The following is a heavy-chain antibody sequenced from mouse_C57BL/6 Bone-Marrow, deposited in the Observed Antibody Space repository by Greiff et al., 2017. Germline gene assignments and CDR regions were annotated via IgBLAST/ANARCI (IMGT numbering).Heavy chain of an antibody. J-gene: IGHJ2*01. CDR3: ASIYYYGSRYYFDY. CDR2: ISSGSSTI. CDR1: GFTFSDSG. V-gene: IGHV5-17*01. D-gene: IGHD1-1*01. Sequence: EVKVVESGGGLVKPGGSLKLSCAASGFTFSDSGMHWVRQAPEKGLEWVAYISSGSSTIYYADTVKGRFTISRDNAKNTLFLQMTSLRSEDTAMYYCASIYYYGSRYYFDYWGQGTTLTVSS.